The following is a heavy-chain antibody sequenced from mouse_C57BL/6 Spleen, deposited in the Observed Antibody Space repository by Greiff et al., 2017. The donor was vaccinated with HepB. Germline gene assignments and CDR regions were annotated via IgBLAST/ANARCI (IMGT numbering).Heavy chain of an antibody. Sequence: EVQVVESGPELVKPGASVKISCKASGYSFTGYYMNWVKQSPEKSLEWIGEINPSTGGTTYNQKFKAKATLTVDKSSSTAYMQLKSLTSEDSAVYYCARRGYSNYGAYWGQGTLVTVSA. V-gene: IGHV1-42*01. CDR1: GYSFTGYY. J-gene: IGHJ3*01. D-gene: IGHD2-5*01. CDR2: INPSTGGT. CDR3: ARRGYSNYGAY.